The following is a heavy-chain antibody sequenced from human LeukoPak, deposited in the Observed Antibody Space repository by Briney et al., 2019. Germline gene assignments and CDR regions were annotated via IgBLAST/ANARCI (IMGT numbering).Heavy chain of an antibody. CDR3: ARLYLTGSFLEY. D-gene: IGHD7-27*01. CDR2: FYPGDSDT. V-gene: IGHV5-51*01. CDR1: GYNFTNYW. Sequence: GESLKISCKGSGYNFTNYWISWVRQMPGKGLEWMGSFYPGDSDTRYSPSFQGQVTISADKSSSTAYLQWSNLKASDTAMYYCARLYLTGSFLEYWGQGTLVTVSS. J-gene: IGHJ4*02.